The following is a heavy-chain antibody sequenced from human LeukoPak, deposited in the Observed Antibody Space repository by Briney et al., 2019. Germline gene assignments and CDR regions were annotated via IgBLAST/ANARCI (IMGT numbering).Heavy chain of an antibody. Sequence: GGSLRLSCTASGFSFSGHAMSWVRQAPGKGLEWVSAISGNGLSAYYADPVKGRFSISRDNPKSSLFLHMSSVTVEDTAVYYCSGAGYGSVVWGQGTLVTVSS. J-gene: IGHJ4*02. CDR1: GFSFSGHA. V-gene: IGHV3-23*01. CDR2: ISGNGLSA. CDR3: SGAGYGSVV. D-gene: IGHD5-12*01.